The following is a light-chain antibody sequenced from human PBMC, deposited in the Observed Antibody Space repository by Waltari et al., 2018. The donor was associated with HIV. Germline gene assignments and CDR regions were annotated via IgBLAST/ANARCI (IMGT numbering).Light chain of an antibody. CDR3: QSADSSGTWV. V-gene: IGLV3-25*03. CDR1: ALPKQY. Sequence: SYELTQPPSVSVSPGQTARITCSGDALPKQYAYWYQQKPGQAPVLVIYKDSERPSGIPGRFSGSSSGTTVTLTISGVQAEDEADYYCQSADSSGTWVFGGGTKLTVL. CDR2: KDS. J-gene: IGLJ3*02.